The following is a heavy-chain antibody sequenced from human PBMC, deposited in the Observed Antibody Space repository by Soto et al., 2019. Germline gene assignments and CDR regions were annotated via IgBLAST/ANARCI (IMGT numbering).Heavy chain of an antibody. CDR1: GGTFSSYA. D-gene: IGHD1-26*01. CDR3: ATTRSGRYYEHAFDS. V-gene: IGHV1-69*01. J-gene: IGHJ3*02. Sequence: QVQLVQSGAEVKKPGSSVKVSCKASGGTFSSYAISWVRQAPGQGLEWMGGIIPIFGTANYAQKFQGKVTITADYSTRPAYMELSSLRSEDPGVYYWATTRSGRYYEHAFDSWAQWTMLTVSS. CDR2: IIPIFGTA.